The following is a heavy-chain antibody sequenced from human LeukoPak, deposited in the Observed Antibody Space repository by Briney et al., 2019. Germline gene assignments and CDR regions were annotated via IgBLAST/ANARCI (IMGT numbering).Heavy chain of an antibody. CDR2: ISTSSSYI. D-gene: IGHD3-3*01. CDR1: GFTFSSYT. V-gene: IGHV3-21*01. Sequence: PGGSLRLSCAASGFTFSSYTMNWVRQAPGKGLEWVSFISTSSSYIHYADSMKGRFTIYRDNAKNSLYLEMNSLRAEDTAVYYCARVRLPRSRFYWDFDLWGRGTLVTVSS. CDR3: ARVRLPRSRFYWDFDL. J-gene: IGHJ2*01.